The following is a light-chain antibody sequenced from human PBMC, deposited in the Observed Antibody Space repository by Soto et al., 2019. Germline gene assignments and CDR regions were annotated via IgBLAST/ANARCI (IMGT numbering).Light chain of an antibody. CDR1: QSVSSDY. CDR2: GAS. Sequence: ENVLTQSPGTLSLSPGERATLSCRASQSVSSDYLAWYQQKPGQAPRLLIYGASSRATGIPDRFSGSGSGTDFTLTISRLEPEDFAVYYCQQYGSSSWTFGQGTKVEIK. CDR3: QQYGSSSWT. V-gene: IGKV3-20*01. J-gene: IGKJ1*01.